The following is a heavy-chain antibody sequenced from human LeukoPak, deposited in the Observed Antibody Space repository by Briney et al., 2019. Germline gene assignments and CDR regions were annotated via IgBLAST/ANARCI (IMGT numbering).Heavy chain of an antibody. D-gene: IGHD3-22*01. CDR1: GFTFSSYA. Sequence: GGSLRLSCSASGFTFSSYAMHWVRQAPGKGLEYVLAISSNGGSTYYADSVKGRFTISRDNSKHTLYLQLSSLRAEDTSVYHCVKALYYDSSGYVMDTDYWGQGTLVTVSS. CDR2: ISSNGGST. CDR3: VKALYYDSSGYVMDTDY. J-gene: IGHJ4*02. V-gene: IGHV3-64D*06.